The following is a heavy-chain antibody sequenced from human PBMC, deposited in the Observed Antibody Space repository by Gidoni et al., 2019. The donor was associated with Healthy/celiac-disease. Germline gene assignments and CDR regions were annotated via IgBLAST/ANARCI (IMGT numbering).Heavy chain of an antibody. D-gene: IGHD6-13*01. J-gene: IGHJ2*01. V-gene: IGHV4-34*01. Sequence: QVQLQQWGAGLLKPSETLSLTCAVYGGSFSGYYWSWIRQPPGKGLQWIGEINHSGSTNYNPSLKSRVTISVDTSKKQFSLKLSSVTAADTAVYYCARVRAARYFDLWGRGTLVTVSS. CDR2: INHSGST. CDR1: GGSFSGYY. CDR3: ARVRAARYFDL.